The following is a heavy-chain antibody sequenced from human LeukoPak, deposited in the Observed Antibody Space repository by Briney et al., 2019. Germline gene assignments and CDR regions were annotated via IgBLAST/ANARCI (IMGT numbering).Heavy chain of an antibody. CDR1: GGSLSSSAYY. Sequence: SETLSLTCTVSGGSLSSSAYYWGWIRQPPGKGLEWIGNIYYSGSTYYNPSLKSRVTISVDTSKNQFSLKLSSVTAADTAVYYCARQGGSPSYFDYWGQGTLVTVSS. CDR2: IYYSGST. J-gene: IGHJ4*02. CDR3: ARQGGSPSYFDY. D-gene: IGHD1-26*01. V-gene: IGHV4-39*01.